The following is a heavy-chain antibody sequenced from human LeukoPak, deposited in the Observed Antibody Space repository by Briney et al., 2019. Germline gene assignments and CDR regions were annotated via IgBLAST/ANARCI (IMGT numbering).Heavy chain of an antibody. CDR2: ISFDGGNK. Sequence: GGSLRLSCAASGFTFSTYAMHWVRQAPGKGLEWVAVISFDGGNKYYADSVKGRFTISRDNAKNTLVLQMSSLRAEDTAVYYCARVDCSGGSCYFDYWGQGTLVTVSS. CDR3: ARVDCSGGSCYFDY. J-gene: IGHJ4*02. D-gene: IGHD2-15*01. CDR1: GFTFSTYA. V-gene: IGHV3-30-3*01.